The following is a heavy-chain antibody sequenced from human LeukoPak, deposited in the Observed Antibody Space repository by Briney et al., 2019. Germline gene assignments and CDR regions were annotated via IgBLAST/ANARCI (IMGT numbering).Heavy chain of an antibody. J-gene: IGHJ4*02. V-gene: IGHV1-2*02. D-gene: IGHD3-9*01. CDR2: INPNSGGT. CDR1: GYTFTGYY. CDR3: ARDRAGTGYYHFDY. Sequence: GASVKVSCKASGYTFTGYYMHWVRQAPGQGLEWMGWINPNSGGTKYAQKFQGRVTMTRDTSISTAYMDLSRLRSDDTAVYYCARDRAGTGYYHFDYWGQGTLVTVSS.